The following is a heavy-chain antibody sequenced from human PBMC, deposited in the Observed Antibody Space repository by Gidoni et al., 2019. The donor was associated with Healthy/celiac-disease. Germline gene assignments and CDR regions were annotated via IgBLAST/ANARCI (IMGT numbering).Heavy chain of an antibody. D-gene: IGHD2-2*01. CDR1: GYSFTSYW. V-gene: IGHV5-10-1*03. CDR2: IDPSDSYT. J-gene: IGHJ6*02. Sequence: EVQLVQSGAEVKKPGESLRISCKGSGYSFTSYWISWVRQMPGKGLEWMGRIDPSDSYTNYSPSFQGHVTISADKSISTAYLQWSSLKASDTAMYYCARLEVVPAATQLLGYGMDVWGQGTTVTVSS. CDR3: ARLEVVPAATQLLGYGMDV.